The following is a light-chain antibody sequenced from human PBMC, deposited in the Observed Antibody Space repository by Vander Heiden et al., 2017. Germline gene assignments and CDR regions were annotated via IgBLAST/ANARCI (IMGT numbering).Light chain of an antibody. CDR2: EGS. Sequence: SALTKPAAESGSAGPSMTISCTATAVNVGSTNLVSWYQQNPGKAPNLMIYEGSKRPSGVPTRFSGSNSGNTASLTISGLQAEDEADYYCCSYAGSSTPYVFGTGTKVTVL. CDR3: CSYAGSSTPYV. J-gene: IGLJ1*01. V-gene: IGLV2-23*01. CDR1: AVNVGSTNL.